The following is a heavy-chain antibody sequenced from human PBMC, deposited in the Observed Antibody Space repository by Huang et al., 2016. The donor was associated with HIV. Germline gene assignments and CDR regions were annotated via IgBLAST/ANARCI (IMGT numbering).Heavy chain of an antibody. D-gene: IGHD3-3*01. CDR1: IFTFSTSA. CDR2: ISGSGSST. J-gene: IGHJ4*02. V-gene: IGHV3-23*01. Sequence: VQLLESGGGLVQPGGSPRLSCAASIFTFSTSAMSWVRQAPGKGLEWVSGISGSGSSTYYADSVKGRFTISRDNSRNTLYLQMKSLRVEDTAIYYCAKGSERSLTGPKYQYYFDYWGQGTLVTVSS. CDR3: AKGSERSLTGPKYQYYFDY.